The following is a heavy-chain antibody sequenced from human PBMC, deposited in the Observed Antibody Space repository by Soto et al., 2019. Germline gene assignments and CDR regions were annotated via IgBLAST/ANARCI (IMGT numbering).Heavy chain of an antibody. V-gene: IGHV3-48*02. CDR3: ARSAAGPSDY. CDR2: ITSDTATI. CDR1: GFTFNIYS. Sequence: GGSLRLSRAASGFTFNIYSMNWVRQAPGKGLEWVSYITSDTATIHYADSVRGRFTISRDNAENSLFLQMNSLRDEDTAAYYCARSAAGPSDYWGQGPLVTVSS. D-gene: IGHD6-25*01. J-gene: IGHJ4*02.